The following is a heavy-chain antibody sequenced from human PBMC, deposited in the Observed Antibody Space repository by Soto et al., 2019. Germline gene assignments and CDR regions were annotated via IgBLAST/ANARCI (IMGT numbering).Heavy chain of an antibody. CDR2: IYYSGST. Sequence: SETLSLTCTVSSGSISSGDYYWSWVRQPPEKGLEWIGYIYYSGSTYSNPSLKSRLSVSLDTSKNQVSLKLTSVTAADTAVYFCARGLYSSGPDFYYYGLDVWGQGTTVTVSS. CDR1: SGSISSGDYY. V-gene: IGHV4-30-4*01. D-gene: IGHD6-19*01. CDR3: ARGLYSSGPDFYYYGLDV. J-gene: IGHJ6*02.